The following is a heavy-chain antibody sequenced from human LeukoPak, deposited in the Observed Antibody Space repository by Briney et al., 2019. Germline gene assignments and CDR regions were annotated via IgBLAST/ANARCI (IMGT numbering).Heavy chain of an antibody. CDR3: AKAHLTYGGKKMDY. J-gene: IGHJ4*02. CDR2: ISSSSSYI. CDR1: GFTFSTYN. D-gene: IGHD4-23*01. Sequence: GGSLRLSCAASGFTFSTYNMNWVRQAPGKGLEWVSSISSSSSYIYYADSVKGRFTISRDNSKNTLYLQMNSLRAEDTAVYYCAKAHLTYGGKKMDYWGQGTLVTVSS. V-gene: IGHV3-21*04.